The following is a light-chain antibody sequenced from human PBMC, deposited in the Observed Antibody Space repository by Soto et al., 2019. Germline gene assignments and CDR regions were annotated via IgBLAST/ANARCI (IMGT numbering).Light chain of an antibody. CDR2: GAS. J-gene: IGKJ1*01. V-gene: IGKV1-6*01. Sequence: AIQMTQSPSSLSASVGDRVTITCRASQDIGSELGWYQQRPGKAPKALIYGASNLQGGVPSRFSGSGFGTDSTLTISSLQPEDFAAYYCLQDRNYPRTFGQGTKVESK. CDR1: QDIGSE. CDR3: LQDRNYPRT.